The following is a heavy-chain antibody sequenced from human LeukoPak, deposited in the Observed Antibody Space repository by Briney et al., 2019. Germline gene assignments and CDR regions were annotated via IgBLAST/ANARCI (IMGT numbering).Heavy chain of an antibody. Sequence: GGSLRLSCTASGFTFGDHGLNWVRQAPGKGLEWVSGASGSGGSTYYADSVQGRFTISRDKSKNTLYLQMNSLRVEDTALYYCAKANYYDNSGYYYFDYWGQGTLVTVSS. CDR1: GFTFGDHG. D-gene: IGHD3-22*01. CDR3: AKANYYDNSGYYYFDY. CDR2: ASGSGGST. V-gene: IGHV3-23*01. J-gene: IGHJ4*02.